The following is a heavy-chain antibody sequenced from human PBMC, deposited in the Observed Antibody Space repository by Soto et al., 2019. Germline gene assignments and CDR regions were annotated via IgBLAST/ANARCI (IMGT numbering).Heavy chain of an antibody. J-gene: IGHJ6*02. Sequence: GGSLRLSCAASGFTFSSYAMSWVRQAPGKGLEWVSAISGSGGSTYYADSVKGRFTISRDNSKNTXXXXXXXXXXXXXAVYYXXKRRGYSYGYFLQFFVDVWGQGTTVTVSS. CDR2: ISGSGGST. CDR3: XKRRGYSYGYFLQFFVDV. V-gene: IGHV3-23*01. CDR1: GFTFSSYA. D-gene: IGHD5-18*01.